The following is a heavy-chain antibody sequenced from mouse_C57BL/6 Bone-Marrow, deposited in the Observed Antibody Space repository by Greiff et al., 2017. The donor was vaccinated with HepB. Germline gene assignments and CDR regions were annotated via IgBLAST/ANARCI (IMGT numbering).Heavy chain of an antibody. Sequence: EVHLVESGGGLVQPGGSLKLSCAASGFTFSDYGMAWVRQAPRKGPEWVAFISNLAYSIYYADTVTGRFTISRENAKNTLYLEMSSLRSEDTAMYYCARWEDGYYFDYWGQGTTLTVSS. CDR3: ARWEDGYYFDY. J-gene: IGHJ2*01. CDR2: ISNLAYSI. CDR1: GFTFSDYG. V-gene: IGHV5-15*01. D-gene: IGHD2-3*01.